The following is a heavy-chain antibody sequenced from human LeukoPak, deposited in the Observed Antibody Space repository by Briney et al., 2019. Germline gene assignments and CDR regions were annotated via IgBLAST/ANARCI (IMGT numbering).Heavy chain of an antibody. D-gene: IGHD2-8*01. Sequence: GESLKISCKGSGYSFTSYWIGWVRQMPGKGLEWMGIFYPDDSDTRYSPSIEGQVITSVDKSISTAYLQWSSLKASDTATYYCARHGHCTNGVCYSNYYYYMDVGGKGTTVTVSS. J-gene: IGHJ6*03. CDR1: GYSFTSYW. V-gene: IGHV5-51*01. CDR2: FYPDDSDT. CDR3: ARHGHCTNGVCYSNYYYYMDV.